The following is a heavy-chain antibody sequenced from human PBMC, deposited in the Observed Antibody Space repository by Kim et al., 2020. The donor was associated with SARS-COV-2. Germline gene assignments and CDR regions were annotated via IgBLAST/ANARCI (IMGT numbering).Heavy chain of an antibody. J-gene: IGHJ3*02. CDR2: IYPGDSDT. CDR3: ARPESAAAGPLDAFDI. V-gene: IGHV5-51*01. Sequence: GESLKISCKGSGYSFTSYWIGWVRQMPGKGLEWMGIIYPGDSDTRYSPSFQGQVTISADKSISTAYLQWSSLKASDTAMYYCARPESAAAGPLDAFDIWGQGTMVTVSS. D-gene: IGHD6-13*01. CDR1: GYSFTSYW.